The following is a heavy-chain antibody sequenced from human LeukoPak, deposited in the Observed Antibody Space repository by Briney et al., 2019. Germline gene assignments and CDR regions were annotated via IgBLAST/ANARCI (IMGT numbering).Heavy chain of an antibody. V-gene: IGHV1-2*04. Sequence: ASVKVSCKASGYTFTGYYMHWVRQAPGQGLEWMGWINPNSGGTNYAQKFQGWVTMTRDTSISTACMELSRLRSDDTAVYYCARTGFYEGNGHGYSSGSGMDVWGQGTTVTVSS. CDR2: INPNSGGT. CDR1: GYTFTGYY. D-gene: IGHD6-19*01. CDR3: ARTGFYEGNGHGYSSGSGMDV. J-gene: IGHJ6*02.